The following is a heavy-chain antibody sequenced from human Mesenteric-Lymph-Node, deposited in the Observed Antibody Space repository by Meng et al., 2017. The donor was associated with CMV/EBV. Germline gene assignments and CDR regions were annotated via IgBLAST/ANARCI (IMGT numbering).Heavy chain of an antibody. CDR2: IFSSGNT. D-gene: IGHD2-21*01. V-gene: IGHV4-59*03. Sequence: SETLSLTCTVSGGSMSPYYWAWFRQPPGKGLEWIGYIFSSGNTHYNVSLETRTTISIDTSKSQFSLKLRSATAADTAVYYCAHMRGIGRWFDPWGRGTLVTVSS. CDR1: GGSMSPYY. CDR3: AHMRGIGRWFDP. J-gene: IGHJ5*02.